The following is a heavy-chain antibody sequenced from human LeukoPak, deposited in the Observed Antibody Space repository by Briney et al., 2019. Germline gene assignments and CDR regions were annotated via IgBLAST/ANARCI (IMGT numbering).Heavy chain of an antibody. CDR2: INPSGGST. D-gene: IGHD3-22*01. CDR1: GYTFTSYY. J-gene: IGHJ4*02. Sequence: ASVKVSCKASGYTFTSYYMHWVRQAPGQGLEWMGIINPSGGSTSYGQKFQGRVTMTRDTSTSTVYMELSSLRSEDTAVYYCAMNYYDSSGYYPPRRNFDYWGQGTLVTVSS. CDR3: AMNYYDSSGYYPPRRNFDY. V-gene: IGHV1-46*01.